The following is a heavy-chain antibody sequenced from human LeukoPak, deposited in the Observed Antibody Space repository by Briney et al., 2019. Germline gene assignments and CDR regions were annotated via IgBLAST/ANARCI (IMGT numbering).Heavy chain of an antibody. CDR3: ARDAAPYSSTWYFDL. Sequence: SETLSLTCTVSGGSISSYYWSWIRQPPGKGLEWIGYIYYSGTTNYNPSLKSRVTISVDTSKNQSSLRLTSVTAADTAVYYCARDAAPYSSTWYFDLWGRGTLVTVSS. CDR1: GGSISSYY. CDR2: IYYSGTT. D-gene: IGHD6-19*01. V-gene: IGHV4-59*01. J-gene: IGHJ2*01.